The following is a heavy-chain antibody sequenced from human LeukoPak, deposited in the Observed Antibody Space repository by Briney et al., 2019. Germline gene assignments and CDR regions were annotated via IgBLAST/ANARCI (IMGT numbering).Heavy chain of an antibody. CDR1: GFTFSSYA. Sequence: GGSLRLSCAASGFTFSSYAMSWVRQAPGKGLEWVAVISYDGSNKYYADSVKGRFTISRDNSKNTLYLQMNNLRAEDTAVYYCAREAYSDSSGSHYPWFDPWGQGTLVTVSS. CDR2: ISYDGSNK. V-gene: IGHV3-30*03. CDR3: AREAYSDSSGSHYPWFDP. D-gene: IGHD3-22*01. J-gene: IGHJ5*02.